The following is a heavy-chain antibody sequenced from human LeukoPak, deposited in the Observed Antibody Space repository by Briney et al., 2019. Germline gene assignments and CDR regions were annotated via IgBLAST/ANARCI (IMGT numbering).Heavy chain of an antibody. CDR2: INSNTGRT. CDR1: GYTFTGYY. Sequence: ASVKVSCKASGYTFTGYYIHWVGQAPGQGVEGMGWINSNTGRTDHAQNFQGKLTMTRHTSINTAYMELNSLKPDDTALYYCARRIWFGEPQFDHWPQGPLVTVSS. CDR3: ARRIWFGEPQFDH. D-gene: IGHD3-10*01. V-gene: IGHV1-2*02. J-gene: IGHJ4*02.